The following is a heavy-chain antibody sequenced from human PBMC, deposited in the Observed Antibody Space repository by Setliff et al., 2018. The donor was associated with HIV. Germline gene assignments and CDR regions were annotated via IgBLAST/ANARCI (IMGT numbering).Heavy chain of an antibody. CDR3: ARTNRWELLSPYFDA. D-gene: IGHD1-7*01. CDR1: GGSISSGSHF. V-gene: IGHV4-61*09. CDR2: ISTSGTT. Sequence: SETLSLTCTVSGGSISSGSHFWGWIRQPAGKGLEWIGHISTSGTTKYNPSLKSRVTMSVDRPNNHFSLRLTSVTAADTAVYFCARTNRWELLSPYFDAWGQGTLVTVSS. J-gene: IGHJ4*02.